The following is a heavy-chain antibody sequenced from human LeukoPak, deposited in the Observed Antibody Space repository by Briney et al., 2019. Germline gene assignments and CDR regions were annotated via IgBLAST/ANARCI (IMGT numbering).Heavy chain of an antibody. Sequence: GGSLRLSCAASGFTFSSYDIHWVRQAPGKGLEWVAFIRYDGSNKYYADSVRGRFTISRDNSKNTLYLQMNSLRAEHTAVYFCAKGSKAVLFTRDHYMDVWGKGTTVTISS. D-gene: IGHD6-19*01. CDR2: IRYDGSNK. CDR1: GFTFSSYD. V-gene: IGHV3-30*02. J-gene: IGHJ6*03. CDR3: AKGSKAVLFTRDHYMDV.